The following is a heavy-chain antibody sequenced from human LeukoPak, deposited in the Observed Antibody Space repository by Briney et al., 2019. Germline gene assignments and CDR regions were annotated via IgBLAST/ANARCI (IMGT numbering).Heavy chain of an antibody. Sequence: GGSLRLSCAASGFTFSSYAMSWVRQAPGKGLEWVSAISGSGSTYYADSVKGRFTISRDNSKNTLYLQMNSLRAEDTAVYYCAKDRSSPHEGYYFDYWGQGTLVTVSS. CDR3: AKDRSSPHEGYYFDY. CDR2: ISGSGST. D-gene: IGHD2-2*01. J-gene: IGHJ4*02. V-gene: IGHV3-23*01. CDR1: GFTFSSYA.